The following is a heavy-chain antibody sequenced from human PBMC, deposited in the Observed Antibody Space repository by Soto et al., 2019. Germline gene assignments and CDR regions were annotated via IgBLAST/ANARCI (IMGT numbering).Heavy chain of an antibody. D-gene: IGHD3-10*01. CDR3: ARVWGGAFDT. Sequence: SETLSLTCTVAGGSISSYYWSWIRQPPGKGLEWIGYIYYSGSTNYNPSLKSRVTISVDTSKNQFSLKLSSVTAADTAVYYCARVWGGAFDTWGQGTMVTVSS. CDR1: GGSISSYY. CDR2: IYYSGST. V-gene: IGHV4-59*01. J-gene: IGHJ3*02.